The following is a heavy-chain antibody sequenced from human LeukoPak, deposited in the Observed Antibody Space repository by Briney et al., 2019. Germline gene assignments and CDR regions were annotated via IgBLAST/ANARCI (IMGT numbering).Heavy chain of an antibody. CDR2: IYYSGST. CDR3: ARTRSFVFGPGDAFDI. Sequence: PSETLSLTCTVSGGSISSSSYYWGWIRQPPGKGLEWIGSIYYSGSTYYNPSLKSRVTISVDRSKNQFSLKLSSVTAADTAVYYCARTRSFVFGPGDAFDIWGQGTMVTVSS. CDR1: GGSISSSSYY. J-gene: IGHJ3*02. D-gene: IGHD3/OR15-3a*01. V-gene: IGHV4-39*07.